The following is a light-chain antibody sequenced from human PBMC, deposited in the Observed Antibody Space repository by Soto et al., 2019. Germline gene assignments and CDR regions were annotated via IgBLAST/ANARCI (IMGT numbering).Light chain of an antibody. CDR3: QQFSSYPLT. V-gene: IGKV3-20*01. CDR2: DAS. CDR1: QTVRNND. J-gene: IGKJ4*02. Sequence: EFVLTQSPGTLSLSPGERATLSCRASQTVRNNDLAWYQQKPGQAPRSLIYDASSRATGIPDRFSGGGSGTDFTLTISRLEPEDFAVHYCQQFSSYPLTFGGETKVEIK.